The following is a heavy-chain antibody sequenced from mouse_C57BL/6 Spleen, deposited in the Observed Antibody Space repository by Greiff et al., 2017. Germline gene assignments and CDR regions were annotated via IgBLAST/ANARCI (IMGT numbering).Heavy chain of an antibody. D-gene: IGHD2-1*01. Sequence: QVQLQQPGAELVRPGSSVKLSCKASGYTFTSYWMHWVKQRPIQGLEWIGNIDPSDSETHYNQKFKDKATLTVDKSSRTAYMQLSSLTSEDSAVYYCARGDGNYAAYWGQGTLVTVSA. CDR3: ARGDGNYAAY. V-gene: IGHV1-52*01. J-gene: IGHJ3*01. CDR1: GYTFTSYW. CDR2: IDPSDSET.